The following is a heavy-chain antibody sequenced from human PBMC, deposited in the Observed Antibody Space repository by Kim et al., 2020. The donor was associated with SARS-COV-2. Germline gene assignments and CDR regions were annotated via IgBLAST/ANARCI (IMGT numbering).Heavy chain of an antibody. CDR3: TRGATEYYGSGRIDY. D-gene: IGHD3-10*01. Sequence: QKFQDRVTMTRDTSISTAYMELNRLRSDDTAVYYCTRGATEYYGSGRIDYWGQGTLVTVSS. V-gene: IGHV1-2*02. J-gene: IGHJ4*02.